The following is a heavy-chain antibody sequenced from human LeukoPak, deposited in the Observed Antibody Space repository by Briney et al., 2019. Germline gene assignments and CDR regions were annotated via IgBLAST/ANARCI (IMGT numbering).Heavy chain of an antibody. CDR2: ISAYNGNT. Sequence: ASVKVSCKASGYTFTSYGISWVRQAPGQGLEWMGWISAYNGNTNYAQKLQGRVTMTTDTSTSTAYMELRSLRSDDTAVYYCAREEIGISSGRVFDYWGQGTLVTVSS. V-gene: IGHV1-18*01. J-gene: IGHJ4*02. CDR3: AREEIGISSGRVFDY. D-gene: IGHD2-15*01. CDR1: GYTFTSYG.